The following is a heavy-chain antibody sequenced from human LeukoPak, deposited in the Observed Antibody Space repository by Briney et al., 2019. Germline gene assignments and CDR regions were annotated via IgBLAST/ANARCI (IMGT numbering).Heavy chain of an antibody. CDR1: GFTFDDYA. J-gene: IGHJ3*02. V-gene: IGHV3-9*01. CDR3: AKDIGVAAAAFDAFDI. CDR2: ICWNSSSI. Sequence: GGSLRLSCAASGFTFDDYAMHWVRQAPGKGLEWVAGICWNSSSIGYADSVKGRFTISRDNAKNSLYLQMNSLRAEDTALYYCAKDIGVAAAAFDAFDIWGQGTMVTVSS. D-gene: IGHD6-13*01.